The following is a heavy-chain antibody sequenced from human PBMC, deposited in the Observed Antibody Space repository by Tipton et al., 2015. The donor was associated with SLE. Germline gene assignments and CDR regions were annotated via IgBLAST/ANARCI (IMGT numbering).Heavy chain of an antibody. CDR3: ARERSDYGGTFDS. CDR2: LYSGDST. D-gene: IGHD4/OR15-4a*01. J-gene: IGHJ4*02. V-gene: IGHV3-53*05. CDR1: GFSVVANY. Sequence: GSLRLSCAASGFSVVANYMNWIRQAPGKGLEWASILYSGDSTNYADSVRGRFTISRDISMNTVFLQMNKLTPEDTAMYYCARERSDYGGTFDSWGQGTRVTVSS.